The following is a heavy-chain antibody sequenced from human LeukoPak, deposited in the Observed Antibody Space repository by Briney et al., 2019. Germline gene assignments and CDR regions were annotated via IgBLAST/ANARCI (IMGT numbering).Heavy chain of an antibody. V-gene: IGHV3-23*01. CDR3: AKDRDVLLWFGESKYYFDY. D-gene: IGHD3-10*01. CDR2: ISGSGGST. CDR1: GFTFSSYA. J-gene: IGHJ4*02. Sequence: GGSLRLSCAASGFTFSSYAMGWVRQAPGKGLEWVSAISGSGGSTYYADSVKGRFTISRDNSKNTLYLQMNSLRAEDTAVYYCAKDRDVLLWFGESKYYFDYWGQGTLVTVSS.